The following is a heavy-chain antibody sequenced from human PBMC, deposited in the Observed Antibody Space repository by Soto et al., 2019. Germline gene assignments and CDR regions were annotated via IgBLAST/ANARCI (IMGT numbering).Heavy chain of an antibody. V-gene: IGHV1-24*01. CDR2: FDPDDGET. D-gene: IGHD1-26*01. J-gene: IGHJ5*02. Sequence: QVQLVQSGAEVKKPGASVKVSCKVSGYTLTELSMHWVRQAPGNWLEWMGGFDPDDGETIYAQKFQGRVTMTEDTSTDTAYMELSSLRSEDTAVYYCSTGQVGATDAAVDPWGQGTLVTVSS. CDR3: STGQVGATDAAVDP. CDR1: GYTLTELS.